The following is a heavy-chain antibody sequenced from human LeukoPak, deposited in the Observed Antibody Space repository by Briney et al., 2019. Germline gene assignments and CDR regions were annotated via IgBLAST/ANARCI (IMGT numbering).Heavy chain of an antibody. CDR3: ARVSILIVPYYAFDI. D-gene: IGHD2/OR15-2a*01. CDR1: GFTFSSYW. J-gene: IGHJ3*02. CDR2: ISSSNYI. V-gene: IGHV3-21*01. Sequence: GGSLRLSCAASGFTFSSYWMSWVRQAPGKGLEWVSSISSSNYIYYADSVKGRFTISRDNAKNSLYLQMNSLRAEDTAVYYCARVSILIVPYYAFDIWGQGTMVTVSS.